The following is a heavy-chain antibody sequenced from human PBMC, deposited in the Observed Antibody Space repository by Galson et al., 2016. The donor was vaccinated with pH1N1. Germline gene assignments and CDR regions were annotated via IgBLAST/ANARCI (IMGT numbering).Heavy chain of an antibody. CDR2: MYPDDSDI. J-gene: IGHJ4*02. D-gene: IGHD2-8*02. CDR1: GYSFSSYW. V-gene: IGHV5-51*01. Sequence: QSGAEVKKPGESPKISCQVSGYSFSSYWVAWVRQMPGKGLEWMAIMYPDDSDIKYSPSFEGQVTISADKPISTAYLQWSSLKASGTAMYYCARYRWSFFFYSWGQGTLVTVSS. CDR3: ARYRWSFFFYS.